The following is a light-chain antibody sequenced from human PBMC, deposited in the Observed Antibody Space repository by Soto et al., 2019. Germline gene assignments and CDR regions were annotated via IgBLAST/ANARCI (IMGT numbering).Light chain of an antibody. CDR2: DAS. V-gene: IGKV3-11*01. Sequence: EIVLTQSPATLSLSPGERATLSCMASQSVSSYLAWYQQKPGQAPRLLIYDASNRATGIPARFSGSGSGTDFTLTISSLEPEDFAVYYCQQRSNWPPALTFXGGTNVDIK. J-gene: IGKJ4*01. CDR1: QSVSSY. CDR3: QQRSNWPPALT.